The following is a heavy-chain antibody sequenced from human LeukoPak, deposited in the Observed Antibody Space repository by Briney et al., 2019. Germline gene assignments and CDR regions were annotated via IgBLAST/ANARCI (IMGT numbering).Heavy chain of an antibody. D-gene: IGHD6-25*01. CDR2: ISGDGSRT. CDR3: AKLADASGDFAY. CDR1: GFTFSNAW. J-gene: IGHJ4*02. Sequence: GGSLRLSCAASGFTFSNAWMSWVRQAPGKGLEWVSSISGDGSRTYYAASVKGRFTISRDNPKNTLYLQMTRLGAEDTAIYYCAKLADASGDFAYWGQGTLVTVSS. V-gene: IGHV3-23*01.